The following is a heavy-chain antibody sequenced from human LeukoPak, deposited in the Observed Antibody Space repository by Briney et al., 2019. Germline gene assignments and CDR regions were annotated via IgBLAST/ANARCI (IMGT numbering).Heavy chain of an antibody. CDR3: ARVAAAGPLWYYYCGMDV. CDR1: GGTFSSYT. V-gene: IGHV1-69*02. D-gene: IGHD6-13*01. CDR2: IIPILGIA. J-gene: IGHJ6*02. Sequence: SVKVSCKASGGTFSSYTISWVRQAPGQGLEWMGRIIPILGIANYAQKFQGRVTITADKSTSTAYMELSSLRSEDTAVYYCARVAAAGPLWYYYCGMDVWGQGTTVTVSS.